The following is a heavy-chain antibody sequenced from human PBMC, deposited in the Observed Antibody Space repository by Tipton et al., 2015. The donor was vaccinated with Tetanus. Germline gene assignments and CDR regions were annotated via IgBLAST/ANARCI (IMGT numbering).Heavy chain of an antibody. CDR3: AKDLRQLVRVDAFDT. D-gene: IGHD6-6*01. V-gene: IGHV3-23*01. Sequence: GSLRLSCVASGFTFSNYAFNWVRQAPGKGLEWVSSVGTSASNTYYADSVKGRCTISRDNSKNTVVLHVTSLRGEDTAVYFCAKDLRQLVRVDAFDTWGQGTLVTVSS. CDR2: VGTSASNT. CDR1: GFTFSNYA. J-gene: IGHJ3*02.